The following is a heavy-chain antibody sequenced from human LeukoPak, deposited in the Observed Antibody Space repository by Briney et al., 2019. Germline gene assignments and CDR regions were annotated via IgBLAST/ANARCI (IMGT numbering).Heavy chain of an antibody. CDR3: AHRRGGFDAFDI. CDR1: GFSLSTSGVG. D-gene: IGHD5-12*01. Sequence: SGPTLVKPTQPLTLTCTFSGFSLSTSGVGVGWIRQPPGKALEWLALIYWNDDKRYSPSLKSRLTITKDTSKNQVVLTMTNMDPVDTATYYCAHRRGGFDAFDIWGQGTMVTVHS. V-gene: IGHV2-5*01. J-gene: IGHJ3*02. CDR2: IYWNDDK.